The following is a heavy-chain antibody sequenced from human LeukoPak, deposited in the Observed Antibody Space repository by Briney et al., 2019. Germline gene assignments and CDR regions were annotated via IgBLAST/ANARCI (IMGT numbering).Heavy chain of an antibody. J-gene: IGHJ3*02. CDR2: ISYDGSNK. V-gene: IGHV3-30*18. D-gene: IGHD3-22*01. Sequence: GGSLRLSCAASGFTFSNAWMSWVRQAPGKGLEWVAVISYDGSNKYYADSVKGRFTISRDNSRNTLYLQMNSLRAEDTAVYYCAKDIAYYYDSSGYSAFDIWGQGTMVTVSS. CDR1: GFTFSNAW. CDR3: AKDIAYYYDSSGYSAFDI.